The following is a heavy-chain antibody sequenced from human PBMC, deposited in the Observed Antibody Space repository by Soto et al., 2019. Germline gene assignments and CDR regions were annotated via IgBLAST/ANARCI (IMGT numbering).Heavy chain of an antibody. Sequence: SVKLSCKASGGTFSSYAISWVRQAPGQGLEWMGGIIPIFGTANYAQKFQGRVTITADESTSTAYMELSSLRSEDTAVYYCASDYGGNSFYAFDIWGQGTMVTVSS. V-gene: IGHV1-69*13. CDR3: ASDYGGNSFYAFDI. CDR1: GGTFSSYA. J-gene: IGHJ3*02. D-gene: IGHD4-17*01. CDR2: IIPIFGTA.